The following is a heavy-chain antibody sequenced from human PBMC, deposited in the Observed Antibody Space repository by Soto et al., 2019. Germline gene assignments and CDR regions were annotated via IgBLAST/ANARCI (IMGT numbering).Heavy chain of an antibody. J-gene: IGHJ5*02. Sequence: SVKVSCKASGFTFTSSAVQWVRHARGQRLEWIGWIVVGSGNTNYAQKFQERVTITRDMSTSTAYMELSSLRSEDTAVYYCAAEAPGVAASPRPLAPWGQGTLVTVSS. V-gene: IGHV1-58*01. D-gene: IGHD1-26*01. CDR3: AAEAPGVAASPRPLAP. CDR2: IVVGSGNT. CDR1: GFTFTSSA.